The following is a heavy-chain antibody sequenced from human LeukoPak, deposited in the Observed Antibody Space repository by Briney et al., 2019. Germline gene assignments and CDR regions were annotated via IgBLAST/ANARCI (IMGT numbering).Heavy chain of an antibody. CDR1: GGSISPYY. Sequence: SETLSLTGTASGGSISPYYWSWFRQPPGKGLEWIGYISYAGNTNYNPSLKSRVTISLDTPKNQFSLKLNSVTAADTAVYYCARAGGFDFWGQGTLVTVSS. V-gene: IGHV4-59*01. J-gene: IGHJ4*02. D-gene: IGHD3-10*01. CDR3: ARAGGFDF. CDR2: ISYAGNT.